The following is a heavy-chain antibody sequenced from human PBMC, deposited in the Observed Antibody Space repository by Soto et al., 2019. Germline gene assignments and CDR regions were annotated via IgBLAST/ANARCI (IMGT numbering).Heavy chain of an antibody. J-gene: IGHJ4*02. V-gene: IGHV4-34*01. CDR1: GGSFSGYY. Sequence: SETLSLTCAVYGGSFSGYYWSWIRQPPGKGLEWIGEINHSGSTNYNPSLKSRVTISVDTSKNQFSLKLSSVTAADTAVYYCARVTWGSGYVWGQGTLVTVSS. D-gene: IGHD3-22*01. CDR3: ARVTWGSGYV. CDR2: INHSGST.